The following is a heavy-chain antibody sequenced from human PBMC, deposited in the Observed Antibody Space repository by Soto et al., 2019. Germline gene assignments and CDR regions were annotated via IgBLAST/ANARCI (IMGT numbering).Heavy chain of an antibody. Sequence: GASVKVSCKASGYTFTSYGISWVRQAPGQGLEWMGWISPYNGNTNYAQKLQGRVTMTTDTSTSTVYMELRSLRSDDTAVYYCAIVQGVVLVPAAMDVWCQGISVTGFS. CDR2: ISPYNGNT. CDR1: GYTFTSYG. V-gene: IGHV1-18*01. CDR3: AIVQGVVLVPAAMDV. D-gene: IGHD2-2*01. J-gene: IGHJ6*02.